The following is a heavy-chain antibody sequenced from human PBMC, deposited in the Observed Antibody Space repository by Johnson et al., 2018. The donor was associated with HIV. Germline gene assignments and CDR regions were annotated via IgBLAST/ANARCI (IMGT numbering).Heavy chain of an antibody. CDR1: KFTVSSNY. CDR2: ISGSGGST. D-gene: IGHD5-24*01. V-gene: IGHV3-23*04. Sequence: VQLVESGGGVVQPGRSLRLSCAASKFTVSSNYMSWVRQAPGKGLEWVSAISGSGGSTYYADSVKGRFTISRDNSKNTLYLQMNSLRAEDTAVYYCARACRDGYTCDVFDIWGQGTMVTVSS. CDR3: ARACRDGYTCDVFDI. J-gene: IGHJ3*02.